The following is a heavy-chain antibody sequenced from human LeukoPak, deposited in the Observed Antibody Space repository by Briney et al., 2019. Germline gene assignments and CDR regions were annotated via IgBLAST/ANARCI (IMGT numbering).Heavy chain of an antibody. Sequence: ASVKVSCKASGYTFSDYYIHWVRQAPGQGLEYMGWINPNTGGASYAQKFRVRVTMTRDTSSSTVYMQLSTLTSDDTAVYSCARGRPSAEPPDHWGQGTLVAVSS. V-gene: IGHV1-2*02. CDR1: GYTFSDYY. CDR3: ARGRPSAEPPDH. D-gene: IGHD6-6*01. CDR2: INPNTGGA. J-gene: IGHJ4*02.